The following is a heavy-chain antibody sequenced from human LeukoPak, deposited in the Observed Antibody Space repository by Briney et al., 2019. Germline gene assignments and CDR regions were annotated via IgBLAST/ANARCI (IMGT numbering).Heavy chain of an antibody. CDR1: QFTFSNYW. V-gene: IGHV3-7*01. J-gene: IGHJ6*02. Sequence: GGSLRLSCAASQFTFSNYWMSWVRQAPGKGLERVAHTSQDGTSNYYVDSVKGRFTISRDNAENSLYLQMDSLRAEDTAVYYCARAITYYFDSSAYSPGYYYYRMDVWGQGTTVTVSS. CDR3: ARAITYYFDSSAYSPGYYYYRMDV. D-gene: IGHD3-22*01. CDR2: TSQDGTSN.